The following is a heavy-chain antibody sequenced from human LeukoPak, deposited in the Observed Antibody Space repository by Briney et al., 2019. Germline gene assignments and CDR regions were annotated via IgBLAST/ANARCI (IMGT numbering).Heavy chain of an antibody. CDR3: ARYREVGATVDY. Sequence: KASETLSLTCTVSGYSISSGYYWGWIRPPPGRGLEWIASIYYRGSTHYNPSLASLKSRVTISADTSKNQFSLKLSSVTAADTAVYYCARYREVGATVDYWGQGTLVTVSS. CDR1: GYSISSGYY. CDR2: IYYRGST. J-gene: IGHJ4*02. D-gene: IGHD1-26*01. V-gene: IGHV4-38-2*02.